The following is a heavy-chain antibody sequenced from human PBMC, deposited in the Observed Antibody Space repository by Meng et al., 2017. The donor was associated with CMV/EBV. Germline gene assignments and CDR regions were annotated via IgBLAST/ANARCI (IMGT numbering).Heavy chain of an antibody. D-gene: IGHD3-3*01. J-gene: IGHJ6*02. Sequence: LSLTCAASGFTFSSYSMNWVRQAPGKGLEWVSSISSSSSYIYYADSVKGRFTISRDNAKNSLYLQMNSLRAEDTAVYYCARDLHTYDFWSGYRIYYYYYYGMDVWGQGTTVTVSS. CDR3: ARDLHTYDFWSGYRIYYYYYYGMDV. CDR2: ISSSSSYI. CDR1: GFTFSSYS. V-gene: IGHV3-21*01.